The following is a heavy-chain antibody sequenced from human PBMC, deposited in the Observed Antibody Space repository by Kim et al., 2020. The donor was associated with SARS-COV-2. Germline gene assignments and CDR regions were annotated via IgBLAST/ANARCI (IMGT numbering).Heavy chain of an antibody. CDR1: GFSFSGHG. J-gene: IGHJ6*02. CDR3: ARDRFGDRDGVYGLDV. V-gene: IGHV3-33*01. CDR2: IWYDGSNK. D-gene: IGHD4-17*01. Sequence: GGSLRLSCAASGFSFSGHGMHWVRQAPGKGLEWVAIIWYDGSNKYYADSVKGRFTISRDNSKNTLYLEMNSLTADDTAVYYCARDRFGDRDGVYGLDVWGQGTTVTVSS.